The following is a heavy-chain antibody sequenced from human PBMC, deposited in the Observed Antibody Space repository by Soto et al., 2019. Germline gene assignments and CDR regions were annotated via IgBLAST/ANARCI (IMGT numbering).Heavy chain of an antibody. CDR3: ARGLDDYSNYVPWFDP. J-gene: IGHJ5*02. V-gene: IGHV4-30-4*01. CDR2: IYYSGST. CDR1: GGSISSGDYY. Sequence: NPSETLSLTCTVSGGSISSGDYYWSWISQPPGKGLEWIGYIYYSGSTYYNPSLKSRVTISVDTSKNQFSLKLSSVTAADTAVYYCARGLDDYSNYVPWFDPWGQGTLVTVSS. D-gene: IGHD4-4*01.